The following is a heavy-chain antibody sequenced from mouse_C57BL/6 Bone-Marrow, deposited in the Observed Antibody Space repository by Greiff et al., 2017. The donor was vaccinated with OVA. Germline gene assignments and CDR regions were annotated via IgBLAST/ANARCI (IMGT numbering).Heavy chain of an antibody. CDR2: IRSKSNNYAT. Sequence: DAGGGLVQPKGSLKLSCAASGFSFNTYAMNWVRQAPGKGLEWVARIRSKSNNYATYYADSVKDRFTISRDDSESMLYLQMNNLKTEDTAMYYCVREGDSNFSFAYWGQGTLVTVSA. J-gene: IGHJ3*01. CDR1: GFSFNTYA. CDR3: VREGDSNFSFAY. D-gene: IGHD2-5*01. V-gene: IGHV10-1*01.